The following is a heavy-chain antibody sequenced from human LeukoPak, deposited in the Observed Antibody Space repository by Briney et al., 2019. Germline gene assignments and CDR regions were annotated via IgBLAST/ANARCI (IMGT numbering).Heavy chain of an antibody. J-gene: IGHJ4*02. D-gene: IGHD3-22*01. Sequence: SETLSLTCTVSGGSISSYYWSWIRQPPGKGLERIGYIYYSGSTNYNPSLKSRVTISVDTSKNQFSLKLSSVTAADTAVYYCARDKYYDSSGYDYWGQGTLVTVSS. V-gene: IGHV4-59*01. CDR1: GGSISSYY. CDR2: IYYSGST. CDR3: ARDKYYDSSGYDY.